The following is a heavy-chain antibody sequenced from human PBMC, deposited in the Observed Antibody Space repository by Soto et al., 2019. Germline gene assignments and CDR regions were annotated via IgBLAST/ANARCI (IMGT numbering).Heavy chain of an antibody. CDR1: GYSFTSYW. J-gene: IGHJ6*02. D-gene: IGHD3-10*01. V-gene: IGHV5-10-1*01. CDR3: ARQYGSGGGLYYYYGMDV. Sequence: GASLKISCKGSGYSFTSYWISWVRQMPGKGLEWMGRIDPSDSYTNYSPSFQGHVTISADKSISTAYLQWSSLKASDTAMYYCARQYGSGGGLYYYYGMDVWGQGTTVTVSS. CDR2: IDPSDSYT.